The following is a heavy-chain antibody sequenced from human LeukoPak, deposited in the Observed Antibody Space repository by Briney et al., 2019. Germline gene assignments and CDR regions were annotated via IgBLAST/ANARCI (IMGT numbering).Heavy chain of an antibody. V-gene: IGHV3-23*01. D-gene: IGHD1-14*01. J-gene: IGHJ4*02. Sequence: GGTLRLSCAASGFTFRNYAMSWVRQAPGKGLEWVSGLDPSGTYTDYADSVKGRFTISRDNSKNTLYLQLNRLRAEDTAAYYCAKGPERSDRGYSDYWGQGTLVTVSS. CDR1: GFTFRNYA. CDR2: LDPSGTYT. CDR3: AKGPERSDRGYSDY.